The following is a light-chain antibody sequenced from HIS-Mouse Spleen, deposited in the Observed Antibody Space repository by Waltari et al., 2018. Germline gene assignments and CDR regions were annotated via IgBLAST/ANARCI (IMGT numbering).Light chain of an antibody. CDR1: ASPKTY. CDR2: EDS. J-gene: IGLJ2*01. Sequence: SYDLTQPPSVPVSPGQTARSPRSGKASPKTYAYGYQQKSGQAPVLVIYEDSKRPSGIPERFSGSSSGTMATLTISGAQVEDEADYYCYSTDSSGNHRVFSGGTKLTVL. CDR3: YSTDSSGNHRV. V-gene: IGLV3-10*01.